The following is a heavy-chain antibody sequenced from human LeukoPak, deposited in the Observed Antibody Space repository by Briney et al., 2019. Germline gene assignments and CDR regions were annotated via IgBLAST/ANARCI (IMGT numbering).Heavy chain of an antibody. D-gene: IGHD7-27*01. CDR2: IYTSGST. CDR3: ARDTLGMMVDAFDI. V-gene: IGHV4-61*02. J-gene: IGHJ3*02. CDR1: GGSISSGSYY. Sequence: SQTLSLTCTVSGGSISSGSYYWSWIRQPAGKGLEWIGRIYTSGSTNYNPSLKSRVTISVDTSKNQFSLKLSSVTAADTAVYYCARDTLGMMVDAFDIWGQGTMVTVSS.